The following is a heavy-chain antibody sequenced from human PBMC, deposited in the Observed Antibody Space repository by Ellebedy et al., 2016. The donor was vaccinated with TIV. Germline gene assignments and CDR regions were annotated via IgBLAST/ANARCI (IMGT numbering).Heavy chain of an antibody. V-gene: IGHV1-18*01. J-gene: IGHJ4*02. CDR3: ARDHGSDY. CDR1: GYTFTSHG. Sequence: AASVKVSCKSSGYTFTSHGISWVRQAPGQGLEWMGWIIAYNGNTNYAQKLQGRVTRNTDTSTSTAYMKLRSLRSDETAVYYCARDHGSDYWGQGTLVTVSS. CDR2: IIAYNGNT.